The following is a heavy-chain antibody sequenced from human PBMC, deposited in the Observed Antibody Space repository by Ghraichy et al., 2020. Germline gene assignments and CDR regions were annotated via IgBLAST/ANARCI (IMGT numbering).Heavy chain of an antibody. Sequence: GGSLRLSCAASGLTFSGFGLNWVRQAPGKRPEWVSYISSDSGTIYYADSVKGRFTISRDNAKNSVYLQMNSLRDEDTAVYYCAREGFSGYNAHWGQGTLVTVSS. D-gene: IGHD5-24*01. CDR3: AREGFSGYNAH. V-gene: IGHV3-48*02. CDR1: GLTFSGFG. CDR2: ISSDSGTI. J-gene: IGHJ4*02.